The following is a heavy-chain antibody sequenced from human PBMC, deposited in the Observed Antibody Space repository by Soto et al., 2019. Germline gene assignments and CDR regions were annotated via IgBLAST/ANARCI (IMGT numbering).Heavy chain of an antibody. CDR3: ARARRIIQNWFDP. CDR2: IYYSGST. J-gene: IGHJ5*02. D-gene: IGHD2-15*01. CDR1: GGSISSGGYY. Sequence: PSETLSLTCTVSGGSISSGGYYWSWIRQHPGKGLEWIGYIYYSGSTYYNPSLKSRVTISVDTSKNQFSLRLSSVTAADTAVYYCARARRIIQNWFDPWGQGTLVNVSS. V-gene: IGHV4-31*03.